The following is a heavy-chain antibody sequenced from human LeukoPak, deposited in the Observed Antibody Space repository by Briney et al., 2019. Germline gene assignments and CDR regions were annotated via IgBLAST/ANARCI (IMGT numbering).Heavy chain of an antibody. V-gene: IGHV3-21*01. Sequence: GGSLRLSCAASGFTFSSYSMNWVRQAPGKGLEWVSSISSSSSNIYYADSVKGRFTISRDNAKKSLYLQLNSLRAEDTAVYYCATYRQSGEDYWGQGTLVTVSS. CDR2: ISSSSSNI. D-gene: IGHD1-14*01. CDR1: GFTFSSYS. J-gene: IGHJ4*02. CDR3: ATYRQSGEDY.